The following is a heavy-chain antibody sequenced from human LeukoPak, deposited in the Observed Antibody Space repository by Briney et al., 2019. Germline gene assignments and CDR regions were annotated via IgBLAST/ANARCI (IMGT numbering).Heavy chain of an antibody. CDR1: GDSISGYF. D-gene: IGHD3-10*01. J-gene: IGHJ4*02. Sequence: SETLSLTCTVSGDSISGYFWSWNRQPPGKGLEWIGYISNSGNTNYNPSLKSRVTISVDTSKNQISLKLSSVTAADTAVYYCARRSLGGSGSHYNAFDNWGQGTMVSVSS. CDR3: ARRSLGGSGSHYNAFDN. V-gene: IGHV4-59*08. CDR2: ISNSGNT.